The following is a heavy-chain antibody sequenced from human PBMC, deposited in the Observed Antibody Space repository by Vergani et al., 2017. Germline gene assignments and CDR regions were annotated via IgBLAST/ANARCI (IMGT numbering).Heavy chain of an antibody. V-gene: IGHV4-59*01. CDR3: ARGGDGYNYTY. J-gene: IGHJ4*02. D-gene: IGHD5-24*01. CDR2: IYYSGST. CDR1: GGSISSYY. Sequence: QVQLQESGPGLVKPSETLSLTCTVSGGSISSYYWSWIRQPPGKGLEWIGYIYYSGSTNYNPSLKSRVTISVDTSKNQFSLKLSSVTAADTAVYYCARGGDGYNYTYGGQGTLVTVSS.